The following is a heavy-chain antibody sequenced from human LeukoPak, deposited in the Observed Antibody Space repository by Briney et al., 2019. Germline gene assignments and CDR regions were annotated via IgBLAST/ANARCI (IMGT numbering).Heavy chain of an antibody. D-gene: IGHD1-26*01. J-gene: IGHJ4*02. Sequence: PGGSLRLSCAASGFTFSTYIMNWVRQAPGKGLEWVSYINSGSSTTYYADSVKGRFTISRDNSKNTLYLQMNSLRAEDTAVYYCARSSGSYYSFDYWGQGTLVTVSS. V-gene: IGHV3-48*01. CDR1: GFTFSTYI. CDR3: ARSSGSYYSFDY. CDR2: INSGSSTT.